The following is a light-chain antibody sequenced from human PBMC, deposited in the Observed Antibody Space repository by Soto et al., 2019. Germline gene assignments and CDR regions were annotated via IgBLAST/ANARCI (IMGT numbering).Light chain of an antibody. V-gene: IGLV6-57*04. CDR2: EDN. CDR3: QSYDSSPGVV. J-gene: IGLJ2*01. Sequence: NFMLTQPHSVSESPGKTVTISCTCSSGSIASNYVQWYQQRPGSAPTTVIYEDNQRPSGVPDRFSGSIDSSSNSASLTISGLKTEDEADYYCQSYDSSPGVVFGGGTKLTVL. CDR1: SGSIASNY.